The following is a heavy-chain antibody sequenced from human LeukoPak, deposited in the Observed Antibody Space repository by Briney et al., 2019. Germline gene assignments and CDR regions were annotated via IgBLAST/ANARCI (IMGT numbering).Heavy chain of an antibody. J-gene: IGHJ4*02. CDR1: GFTFSSYW. Sequence: GGSLRLSCAASGFTFSSYWMSWVRQAPGKGLEWVANIKQDGSEKYYVDSVKGRFTISRDNAKNSLYLQMNSLGAEDTAVYYCARGRIRGTYGYWGQGTLVTVSS. CDR2: IKQDGSEK. V-gene: IGHV3-7*01. CDR3: ARGRIRGTYGY. D-gene: IGHD3-10*01.